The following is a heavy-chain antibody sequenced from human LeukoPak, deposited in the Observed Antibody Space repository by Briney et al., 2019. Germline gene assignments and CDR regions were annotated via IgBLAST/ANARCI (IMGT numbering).Heavy chain of an antibody. V-gene: IGHV1-46*01. D-gene: IGHD4-11*01. Sequence: ASVKVSCKASGYTFTSYYMHWVRQAPGQGLEWMGLINPSGSSTSYAQKFQGRLSLTRDMSTSTDYMELSSLRSDDAAVYYCARDGLTYSTPKQNWFDPWGQGTLVTVSS. J-gene: IGHJ5*02. CDR2: INPSGSST. CDR1: GYTFTSYY. CDR3: ARDGLTYSTPKQNWFDP.